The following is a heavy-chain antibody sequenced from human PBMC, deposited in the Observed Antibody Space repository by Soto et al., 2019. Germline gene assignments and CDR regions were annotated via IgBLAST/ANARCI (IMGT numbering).Heavy chain of an antibody. CDR1: GFTFSSYV. V-gene: IGHV3-23*01. Sequence: PGGSLRLSCAASGFTFSSYVMSWVRQAPGKGLEWVSVISGSGGSTYYADSVKGRFTISRDNSKNTLYLQMNSLRAEDTAVYYCAKKPSGWYTFDYWGQGTLVTVS. J-gene: IGHJ4*02. D-gene: IGHD6-19*01. CDR2: ISGSGGST. CDR3: AKKPSGWYTFDY.